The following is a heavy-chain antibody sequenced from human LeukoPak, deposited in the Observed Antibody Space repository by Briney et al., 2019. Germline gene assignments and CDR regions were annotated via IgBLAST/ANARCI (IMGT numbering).Heavy chain of an antibody. CDR2: IYHSGST. Sequence: SETLSLTCTVSGGSISSSSYYWGWIRQPPGKGLEWIGYIYHSGSTYYNPSLKSRVTISVDRSKNQFSLKLSSVTAADTAVYYCASWKEGYTPVGGAFDIWGQGTMVTVSS. D-gene: IGHD5-24*01. J-gene: IGHJ3*02. CDR1: GGSISSSSYY. CDR3: ASWKEGYTPVGGAFDI. V-gene: IGHV4-39*07.